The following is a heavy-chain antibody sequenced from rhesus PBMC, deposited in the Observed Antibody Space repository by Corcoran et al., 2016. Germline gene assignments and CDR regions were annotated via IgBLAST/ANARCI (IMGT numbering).Heavy chain of an antibody. V-gene: IGHV4S9*01. CDR2: TSGNSAST. Sequence: QVQLQASGPGLVTPSEPLSLTFAVSWVSITDSSYWSCIRQLPGEGLEWLGNTSGNSASTYYNPSLKSRVTISKDTSKNHFFLKVSSVTAADTAIYYCATDSGYSSGYNRFDVWGAGVLVTVSS. J-gene: IGHJ5-1*01. CDR3: ATDSGYSSGYNRFDV. D-gene: IGHD5-24*01. CDR1: WVSITDSSY.